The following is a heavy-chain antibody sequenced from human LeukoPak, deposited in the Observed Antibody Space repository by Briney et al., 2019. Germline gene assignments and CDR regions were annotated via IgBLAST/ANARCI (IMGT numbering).Heavy chain of an antibody. CDR1: GFSFSTYW. Sequence: PGGSLRLSCVASGFSFSTYWMSWVRQAPGKGLEWVANIKPDGSEKYYVDSVKGRFTISRDNAKNSLYLQMNSLRAEDTAVYYCARDLAVKGYFDYWGQGTLVTVSS. CDR2: IKPDGSEK. V-gene: IGHV3-7*01. J-gene: IGHJ4*02. D-gene: IGHD6-19*01. CDR3: ARDLAVKGYFDY.